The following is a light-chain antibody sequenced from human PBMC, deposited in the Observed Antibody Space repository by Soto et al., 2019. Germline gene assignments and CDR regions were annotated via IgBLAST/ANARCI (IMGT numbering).Light chain of an antibody. J-gene: IGKJ2*01. V-gene: IGKV1-8*01. Sequence: AIRMTQSPSSFSASTGDRVTITCRASQGISSYLAWYQQKPGKAPKLLIYAASTLQSGVPSRFSGSGSGTEFTVTISSLQSEDFAIYYCQQYDIWPPYTFGQGTKVDIK. CDR3: QQYDIWPPYT. CDR1: QGISSY. CDR2: AAS.